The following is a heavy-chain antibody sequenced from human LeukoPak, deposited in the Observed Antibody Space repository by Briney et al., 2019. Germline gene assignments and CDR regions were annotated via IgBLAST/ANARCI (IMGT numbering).Heavy chain of an antibody. J-gene: IGHJ4*02. Sequence: GGSLRLSCAGSGFTFSNAWMSWVRHAPGKGLEWIGRIRSIADGGTTDYGAPVKGRFTISRDDSKNTLFLQMNSLKTEDTALYYCSLGSVDLDYWGQGTLVTVSS. V-gene: IGHV3-15*01. CDR2: IRSIADGGTT. CDR1: GFTFSNAW. CDR3: SLGSVDLDY.